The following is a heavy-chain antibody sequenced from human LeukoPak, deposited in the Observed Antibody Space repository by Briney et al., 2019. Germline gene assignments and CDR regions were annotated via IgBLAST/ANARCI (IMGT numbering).Heavy chain of an antibody. CDR3: ASLRERSYYARGFDY. CDR1: GFTLSNSG. V-gene: IGHV3-48*01. Sequence: AGGSLRLSCAASGFTLSNSGMNWVRQAPGKGLEWLSYISSVTNTIYYADSVKGRFTISRDNAKNSLYLQMNSLRAEDTAVYYCASLRERSYYARGFDYWGQGTLVTVSS. J-gene: IGHJ4*02. CDR2: ISSVTNTI. D-gene: IGHD4-11*01.